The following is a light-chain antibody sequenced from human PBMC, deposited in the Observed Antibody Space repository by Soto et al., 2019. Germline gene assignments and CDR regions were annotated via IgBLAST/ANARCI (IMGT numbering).Light chain of an antibody. V-gene: IGKV3-20*01. Sequence: EIVWTRSPGPLSLSPGERATPSGRASQSVSRGYLAWYQQKPGQAPRLLIYGASSRATGIPDRFSGSGSGTDFTLTISRLEAEAFAVYYCQQYGRTFGEGTKVEIK. CDR3: QQYGRT. CDR1: QSVSRGY. J-gene: IGKJ1*01. CDR2: GAS.